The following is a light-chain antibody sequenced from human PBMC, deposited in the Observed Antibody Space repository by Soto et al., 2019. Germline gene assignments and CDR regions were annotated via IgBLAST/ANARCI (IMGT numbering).Light chain of an antibody. J-gene: IGKJ5*01. CDR3: QQAASFTIT. Sequence: DIQMNQSPSTLSASVGDRVTITCRASQSISSWLAWYQQKPGKAPKLLIYDASSLESGVPSRFSGSGSGTEFTLTISSLQHDDFATYYCQQAASFTITFGQGTRLEIK. V-gene: IGKV1-5*01. CDR2: DAS. CDR1: QSISSW.